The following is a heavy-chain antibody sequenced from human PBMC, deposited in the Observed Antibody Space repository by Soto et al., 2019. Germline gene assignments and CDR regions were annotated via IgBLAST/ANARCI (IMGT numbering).Heavy chain of an antibody. CDR2: ISGSGSTA. D-gene: IGHD3-3*01. CDR1: GFTFSSYA. V-gene: IGHV3-23*01. Sequence: EVQLLESGGNLVQRGGSLRLSCAASGFTFSSYAMSWVRQAPGKGLEWVSAISGSGSTAYYADSVKGRFTMSRDNSKNTLFLQMNSLRADDTALYYCARGTRYFNFWSGLTVLEYWGQGALVTVSS. J-gene: IGHJ4*02. CDR3: ARGTRYFNFWSGLTVLEY.